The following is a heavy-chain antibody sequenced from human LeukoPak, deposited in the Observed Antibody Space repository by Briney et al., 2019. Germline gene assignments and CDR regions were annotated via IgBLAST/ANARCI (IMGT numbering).Heavy chain of an antibody. J-gene: IGHJ4*02. D-gene: IGHD2-2*01. Sequence: GGSLRLSCAASGFTFSSYAMSWIRQAPGKGLEWVSAISGSGGSTYYADSVKGRFTISRDNSKNTLYLQMNSLRAEDTAVYYCAKDLSHESTGYWGQGTLVTVSS. CDR2: ISGSGGST. V-gene: IGHV3-23*01. CDR3: AKDLSHESTGY. CDR1: GFTFSSYA.